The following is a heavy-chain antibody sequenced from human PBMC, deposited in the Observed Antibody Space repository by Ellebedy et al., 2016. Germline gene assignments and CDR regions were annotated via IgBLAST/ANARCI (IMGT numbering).Heavy chain of an antibody. CDR3: YYGHYSAS. J-gene: IGHJ4*02. CDR1: GFSFNTFF. CDR2: ISAGGDNT. D-gene: IGHD4-17*01. Sequence: GESLKISCGASGFSFNTFFMGWVRQAPGKGLEWVSTISAGGDNTQFADSVKGRFTVSRDNSRNTVYLQMNDLRVEDTAVYYCYYGHYSASWGQGTLVTVSS. V-gene: IGHV3-23*01.